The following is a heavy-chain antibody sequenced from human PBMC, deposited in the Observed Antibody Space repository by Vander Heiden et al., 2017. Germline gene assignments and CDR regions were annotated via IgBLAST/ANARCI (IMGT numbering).Heavy chain of an antibody. D-gene: IGHD3-16*01. CDR3: AKNLGTRRSLCFDL. V-gene: IGHV3-23*01. CDR2: IGGRDDNT. J-gene: IGHJ2*01. CDR1: AFTFDDP. Sequence: EVQLLESGGGLIQPWGSLSLCCAASAFTFDDPMSWVRQAPGKGLQWVAAIGGRDDNTFYADSVRGRFIISKDTSRNTLYLQMNSLGAEDTAIYYCAKNLGTRRSLCFDLWGRGTLVTVSS.